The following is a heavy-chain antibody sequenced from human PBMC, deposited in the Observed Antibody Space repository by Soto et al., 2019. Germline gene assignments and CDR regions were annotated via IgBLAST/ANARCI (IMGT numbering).Heavy chain of an antibody. CDR2: INAGNGNT. D-gene: IGHD5-18*01. J-gene: IGHJ4*02. V-gene: IGHV1-3*01. CDR3: ARELTAMVFSYFDY. Sequence: ASVKVSCKASGYTFTSYAMHWVRQAPGQRLEWMGWINAGNGNTKYSQKFQGRVTITRDTSASTAYMELSSLRSEDTAVYYCARELTAMVFSYFDYWGQGTLVTVSS. CDR1: GYTFTSYA.